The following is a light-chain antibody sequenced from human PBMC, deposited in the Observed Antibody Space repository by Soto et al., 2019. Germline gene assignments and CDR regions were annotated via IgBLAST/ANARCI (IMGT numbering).Light chain of an antibody. V-gene: IGKV2-24*01. Sequence: DVVMTQTPLSSPVSLGQPASISCRSSQSLAHSNGDTYLSWLHQRPVQAPRLLIYRISNRLSGVPDRFSGRGAWTDFTLKSSRVEAEDVGVYYCLQATHFPRTFGQGTKLDI. CDR3: LQATHFPRT. J-gene: IGKJ1*01. CDR1: QSLAHSNGDTY. CDR2: RIS.